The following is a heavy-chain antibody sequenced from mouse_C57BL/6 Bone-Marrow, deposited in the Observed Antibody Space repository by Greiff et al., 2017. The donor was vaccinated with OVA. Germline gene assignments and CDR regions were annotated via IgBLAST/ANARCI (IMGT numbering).Heavy chain of an antibody. Sequence: EVNVVESGAGLVKPGGSLKLSCAASGFTFSSYAMSWVRQTPEKRLEWVAYISSGGDYIYYADTVKGRFTISRDNARNTLYLQMSSLKSEDTAMYYCTKVLAAFDVWGTGTTVTVSS. CDR1: GFTFSSYA. J-gene: IGHJ1*03. V-gene: IGHV5-9-1*02. CDR2: ISSGGDYI. CDR3: TKVLAAFDV. D-gene: IGHD1-3*01.